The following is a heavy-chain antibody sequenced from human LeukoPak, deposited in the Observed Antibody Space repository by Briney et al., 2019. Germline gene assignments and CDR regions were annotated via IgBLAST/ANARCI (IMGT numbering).Heavy chain of an antibody. J-gene: IGHJ4*02. CDR2: ISSSSSYI. CDR1: GFTFSSYS. D-gene: IGHD3-10*01. CDR3: ARVITMVRGVTDY. Sequence: GGSLRLSCAASGFTFSSYSMNWVRQAPGKGLEWVSSISSSSSYIYYADSVKGRFTISRDNAKNSLYLQMNSLRAEDTAEYYCARVITMVRGVTDYWGQGTLVTVSS. V-gene: IGHV3-21*01.